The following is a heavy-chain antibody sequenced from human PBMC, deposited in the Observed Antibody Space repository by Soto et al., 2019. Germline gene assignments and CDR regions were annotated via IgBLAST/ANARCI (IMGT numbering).Heavy chain of an antibody. CDR2: IYHSGST. Sequence: PSETLSLTCAVSGGSISSSNWWSWVRQPPGKGLEWIGEIYHSGSTNYNPSLKSRVTISVDKSKNQFSLKLSSVTAADTAVYYCARVRVTMVRGVIITSGYYGMDVWGQGTTVTV. J-gene: IGHJ6*02. V-gene: IGHV4-4*02. CDR3: ARVRVTMVRGVIITSGYYGMDV. D-gene: IGHD3-10*01. CDR1: GGSISSSNW.